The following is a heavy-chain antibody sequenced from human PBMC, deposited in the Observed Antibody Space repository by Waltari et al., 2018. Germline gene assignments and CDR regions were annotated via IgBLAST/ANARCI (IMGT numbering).Heavy chain of an antibody. CDR2: IDPRASYT. V-gene: IGHV5-10-1*03. CDR3: ARHADDYYGSGSYYH. Sequence: EVQLVQSGAEVKKPGESLRISCKGSGYSFPSYWISWVRQMPGKGLEWMGRIDPRASYTNYSPSFQGHVTISADKSISTAYLQWSSLKASDTAMYYCARHADDYYGSGSYYHWGQGTLVTVSS. D-gene: IGHD3-10*01. CDR1: GYSFPSYW. J-gene: IGHJ5*02.